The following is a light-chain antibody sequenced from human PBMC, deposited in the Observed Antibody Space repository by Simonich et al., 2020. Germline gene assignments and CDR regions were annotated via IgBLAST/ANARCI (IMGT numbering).Light chain of an antibody. CDR2: WAS. Sequence: DIVMTQSPASLAVSLGERATLNCKSSQSVLYSSNNKNYLAWYQQKTGQPPKLLIYWASTREAGVPDRFSGSGSGTDFTLTISSLQAEDVAVYYCQQYYSTPYTFGQGTKLEIK. J-gene: IGKJ2*01. CDR3: QQYYSTPYT. V-gene: IGKV4-1*01. CDR1: QSVLYSSNNKNY.